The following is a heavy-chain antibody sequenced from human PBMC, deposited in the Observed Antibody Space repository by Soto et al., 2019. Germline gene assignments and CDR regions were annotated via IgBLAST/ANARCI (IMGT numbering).Heavy chain of an antibody. CDR1: GFTVSYYW. Sequence: HHGGSLRLSCAASGFTVSYYWMHWVRQAPGKGLVWVSRIHSDGSSTTYADFVKGRFIISRDNARNTVDLQMNSVRVEDTAVYYCARGDRGAFDLWGQGTVVTVS. V-gene: IGHV3-74*01. CDR2: IHSDGSST. D-gene: IGHD1-26*01. CDR3: ARGDRGAFDL. J-gene: IGHJ3*01.